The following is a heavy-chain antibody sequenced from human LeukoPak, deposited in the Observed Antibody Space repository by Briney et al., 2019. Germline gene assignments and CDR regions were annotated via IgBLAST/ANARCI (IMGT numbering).Heavy chain of an antibody. Sequence: GGSLRLSCAASGFTFSSYSMNWVRQAPGKGLEWVSSISSSSSYIYYADSVKGRFTISRDNAKNSLYLQMNSLRAEDTAVYYCAREFPIVVVPAAASYHHYGMDVWGQGTTVTVSS. CDR3: AREFPIVVVPAAASYHHYGMDV. J-gene: IGHJ6*02. D-gene: IGHD2-2*01. CDR1: GFTFSSYS. CDR2: ISSSSSYI. V-gene: IGHV3-21*01.